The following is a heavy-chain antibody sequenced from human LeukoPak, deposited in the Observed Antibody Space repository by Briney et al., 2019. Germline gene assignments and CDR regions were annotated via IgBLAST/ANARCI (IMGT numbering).Heavy chain of an antibody. D-gene: IGHD3-10*01. Sequence: SETLSLTCAVHGGSFSGYYWSWIRQPPGKGLEWIGEINHSGSTNYKPSLKSRVTISVDTSKNQFSLKLSSVTAADTAVYYCARGGYYGSGNDFRFDPWGQGTLVTVSS. CDR3: ARGGYYGSGNDFRFDP. J-gene: IGHJ5*02. V-gene: IGHV4-34*01. CDR1: GGSFSGYY. CDR2: INHSGST.